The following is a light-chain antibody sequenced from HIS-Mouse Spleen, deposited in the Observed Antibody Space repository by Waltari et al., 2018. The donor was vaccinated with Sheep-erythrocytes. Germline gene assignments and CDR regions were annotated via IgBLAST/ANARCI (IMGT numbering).Light chain of an antibody. J-gene: IGKJ1*01. CDR3: QQRSNWPPT. CDR2: AAS. Sequence: AIRLTQSPSSLSASTGARVTITCRASQGISSYLAWYQQKPGKAPKLLIYAASTLQSGVPSRFSGSGSGTDFTLTISCLEPEDFAVYYCQQRSNWPPTFGQGTKVEIK. CDR1: QGISSY. V-gene: IGKV1-8*01.